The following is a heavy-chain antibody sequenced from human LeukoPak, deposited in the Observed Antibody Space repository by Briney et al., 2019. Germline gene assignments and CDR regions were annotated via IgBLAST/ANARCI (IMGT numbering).Heavy chain of an antibody. J-gene: IGHJ5*02. V-gene: IGHV3-9*01. D-gene: IGHD3/OR15-3a*01. Sequence: GRSLRLSCAASGFTFDDYAMHWVRQAPGKGLEWVSGISWNSGSIGYADSVKGRFTISRDNAKNSLYLQMNSLRAEDTALYYCAKAFRVGLGFDPWGQGTLVTVSS. CDR2: ISWNSGSI. CDR3: AKAFRVGLGFDP. CDR1: GFTFDDYA.